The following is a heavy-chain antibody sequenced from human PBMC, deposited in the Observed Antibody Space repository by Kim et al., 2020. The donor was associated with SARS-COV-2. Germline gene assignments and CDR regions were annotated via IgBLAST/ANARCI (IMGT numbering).Heavy chain of an antibody. Sequence: GGSLRLSCAASGFTFSSYAMHWVRQAPGKGLEWVAVISYDGSNKYYADSVKGRFTISRDNSKNTLYLQMNSLRAEDTAVYYCARGPWYSSSGYEIDYWGQGTLVTVSS. V-gene: IGHV3-30*04. CDR3: ARGPWYSSSGYEIDY. J-gene: IGHJ4*02. D-gene: IGHD6-13*01. CDR1: GFTFSSYA. CDR2: ISYDGSNK.